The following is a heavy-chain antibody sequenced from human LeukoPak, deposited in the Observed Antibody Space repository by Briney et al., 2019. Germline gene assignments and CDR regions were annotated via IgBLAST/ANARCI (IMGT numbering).Heavy chain of an antibody. CDR1: GFTFNSYW. CDR2: IKQDGSDK. V-gene: IGHV3-7*03. D-gene: IGHD6-19*01. J-gene: IGHJ4*02. CDR3: ARYNSAWKTDDY. Sequence: GGSLRLSCAASGFTFNSYWMTWVRQAPGKGLEWVADIKQDGSDKYYAGSVKGRFTISRDNAKNSLYLQMNSLRAEDTAVYFCARYNSAWKTDDYWGQGTLVTVSS.